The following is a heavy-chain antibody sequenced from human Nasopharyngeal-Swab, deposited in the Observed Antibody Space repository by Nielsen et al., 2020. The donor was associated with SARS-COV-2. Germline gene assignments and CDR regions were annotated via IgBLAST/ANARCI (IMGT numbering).Heavy chain of an antibody. V-gene: IGHV3-9*01. J-gene: IGHJ5*02. Sequence: LKISCAASGFTFDDYAMHWVRQAPGKGLEWVSGISWNSGSIGYADSVKGRFTISRDNAKNSLYLQMNSLRAEDTALYYCARSGSGYARGWFDPWGQGTLVTVSS. CDR1: GFTFDDYA. D-gene: IGHD5-12*01. CDR3: ARSGSGYARGWFDP. CDR2: ISWNSGSI.